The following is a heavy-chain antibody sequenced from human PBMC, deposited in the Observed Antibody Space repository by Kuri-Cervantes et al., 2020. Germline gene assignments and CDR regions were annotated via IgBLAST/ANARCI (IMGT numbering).Heavy chain of an antibody. D-gene: IGHD3-22*01. CDR1: GYTFTSYD. V-gene: IGHV1-8*01. CDR3: ARDESPNYYDSSGYPFDP. J-gene: IGHJ5*02. Sequence: ASVKVSCKASGYTFTSYDINWVRQATGQGLEWMGWMSPNSGNTGYAQKFQGRVTMTRNTSISTAYMELSSLRSDDTAVYYCARDESPNYYDSSGYPFDPWGQGTLVTVSS. CDR2: MSPNSGNT.